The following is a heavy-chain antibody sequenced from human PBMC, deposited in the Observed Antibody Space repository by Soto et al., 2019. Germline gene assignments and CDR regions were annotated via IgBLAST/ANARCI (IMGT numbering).Heavy chain of an antibody. CDR2: INPSVTT. Sequence: LQLQQWGAGLLKPSETLSLTCAVYGGSFSGYYWSWIRQPPGKGLEWIGEINPSVTTNYTPSLRRRVTMSGDSTKHLFSLMMTSLTVAETAVYYCGRGGDGGVPIWGKENLVTV. J-gene: IGHJ4*02. CDR1: GGSFSGYY. CDR3: GRGGDGGVPI. D-gene: IGHD4-17*01. V-gene: IGHV4-34*01.